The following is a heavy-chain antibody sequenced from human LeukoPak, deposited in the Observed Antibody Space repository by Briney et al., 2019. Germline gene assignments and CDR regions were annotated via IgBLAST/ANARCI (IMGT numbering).Heavy chain of an antibody. CDR2: ISGSGAGT. V-gene: IGHV3-23*01. CDR1: GFMFSSYW. Sequence: GGSLRLSCAASGFMFSSYWMSWVRQAPGKGLEWVSAISGSGAGTYYADSVKGRFTISRDNSKNTLYLQMNSLRAEDAAVYFCARDFRARAVAFDYWGQGTLVTVSS. CDR3: ARDFRARAVAFDY. J-gene: IGHJ4*02. D-gene: IGHD6-19*01.